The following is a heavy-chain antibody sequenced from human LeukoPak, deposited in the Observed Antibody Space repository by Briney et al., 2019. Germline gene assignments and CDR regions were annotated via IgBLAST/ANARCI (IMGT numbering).Heavy chain of an antibody. V-gene: IGHV3-23*01. Sequence: GGSLRLSCAASGFTFSSYAMRWVRQAPGKGLEWGSAISGGGGSTYYADSVKCGFTISRDYSKNTLYLQMNSLRAEDTAVYYCAKADYGSGSQILDDAFDIWGQGTMVTVSS. J-gene: IGHJ3*02. CDR3: AKADYGSGSQILDDAFDI. CDR2: ISGGGGST. CDR1: GFTFSSYA. D-gene: IGHD3-10*01.